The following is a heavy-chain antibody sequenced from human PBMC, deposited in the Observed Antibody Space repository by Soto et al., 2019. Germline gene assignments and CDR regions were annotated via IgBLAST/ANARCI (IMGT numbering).Heavy chain of an antibody. Sequence: GGSLRLSCEASGFTFSKAWMNWVRQAPGKGLEWVGRIKSKTERGTTDYAAPVKGRFTISRDDSKNTLYLQMNSLKTEDTAVYYCAAGTGTSDFDYWGQGTLVTVSS. J-gene: IGHJ4*02. CDR3: AAGTGTSDFDY. D-gene: IGHD1-1*01. CDR2: IKSKTERGTT. CDR1: GFTFSKAW. V-gene: IGHV3-15*01.